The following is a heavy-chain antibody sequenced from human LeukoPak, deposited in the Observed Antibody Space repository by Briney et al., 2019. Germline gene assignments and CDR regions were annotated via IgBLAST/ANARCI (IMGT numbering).Heavy chain of an antibody. D-gene: IGHD2-15*01. Sequence: GGSLRLSCAASGFTFSSYEMNWVRQAPGKGLEWVSYISSSGSSIYYADSVKGRFTISRDNAKNSLYLQMNSLRAEDTAVYYCARDRGYCSGGSCYFFWPQDAFDIWGQGTMVTVSS. CDR2: ISSSGSSI. CDR3: ARDRGYCSGGSCYFFWPQDAFDI. CDR1: GFTFSSYE. J-gene: IGHJ3*02. V-gene: IGHV3-48*03.